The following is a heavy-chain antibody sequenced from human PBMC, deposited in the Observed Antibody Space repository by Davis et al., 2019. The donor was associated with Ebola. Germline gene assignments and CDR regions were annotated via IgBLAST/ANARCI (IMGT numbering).Heavy chain of an antibody. CDR3: AKGGARYFYHYYGMDV. Sequence: GESLKISCAASAFTLSSYAMNWVRQAPGKGLEWVSYISSSGSTIYYADSVKGRFTISRDNSKNTLYLQMNSLRADDTALYYCAKGGARYFYHYYGMDVWGQGTTVTVSS. D-gene: IGHD2/OR15-2a*01. V-gene: IGHV3-48*03. CDR2: ISSSGSTI. J-gene: IGHJ6*02. CDR1: AFTLSSYA.